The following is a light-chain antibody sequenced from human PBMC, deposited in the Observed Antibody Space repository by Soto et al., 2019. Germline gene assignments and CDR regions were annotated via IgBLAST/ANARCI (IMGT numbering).Light chain of an antibody. V-gene: IGKV3-20*01. CDR3: QQYDSSPYT. CDR2: AAS. CDR1: QSVNSNH. J-gene: IGKJ2*01. Sequence: EIVLTQSPGTLSLSPGERATLSCRASQSVNSNHLAWYQQKPGLAPRLLIYAASSRATGTPDRFSGSGSGTDFTLTISRLEPEDFAVYYCQQYDSSPYTFGQGTKVEIK.